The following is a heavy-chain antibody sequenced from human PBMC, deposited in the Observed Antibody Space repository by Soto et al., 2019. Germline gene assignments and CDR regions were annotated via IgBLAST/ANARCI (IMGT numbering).Heavy chain of an antibody. CDR3: TGSRWTGAGLDF. V-gene: IGHV1-8*01. D-gene: IGHD6-13*01. CDR2: MNPRSGNT. J-gene: IGHJ4*01. CDR1: GYTFTSWD. Sequence: ASVKVSCKASGYTFTSWDVYWVRQAAGQGLEWMGYMNPRSGNTGYEQKFQGRVTMTRDTSISTAYMELSSLTSDDTAVYYCTGSRWTGAGLDFWGQGTPVTVTS.